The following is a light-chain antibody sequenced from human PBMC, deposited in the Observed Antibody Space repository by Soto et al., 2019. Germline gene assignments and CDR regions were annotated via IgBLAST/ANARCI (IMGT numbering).Light chain of an antibody. Sequence: QSALTQPASVSGSPGQSITISCIGTSGDIGGYNYVSWYQHHPGKVPKLIIYEVTDRPSEISTRFSGSKSGNTASLTISGLRAEDEADYYCSSYSSSSIVVFGGGTKLTVL. V-gene: IGLV2-14*01. CDR2: EVT. J-gene: IGLJ2*01. CDR1: SGDIGGYNY. CDR3: SSYSSSSIVV.